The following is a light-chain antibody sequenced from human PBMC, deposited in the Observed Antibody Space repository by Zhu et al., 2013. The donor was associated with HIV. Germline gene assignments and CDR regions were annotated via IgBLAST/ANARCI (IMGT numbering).Light chain of an antibody. Sequence: EIVMTQSPATLSVSPGERATLSCRASQRVSSNLAWYQQKPGQAPRLLIYGASTRATGIPARFSGSGSGTEFTLTISSLQSEDFAVYYCQQYHNWPWTFGQGTKVE. CDR3: QQYHNWPWT. CDR2: GAS. J-gene: IGKJ1*01. V-gene: IGKV3-15*01. CDR1: QRVSSN.